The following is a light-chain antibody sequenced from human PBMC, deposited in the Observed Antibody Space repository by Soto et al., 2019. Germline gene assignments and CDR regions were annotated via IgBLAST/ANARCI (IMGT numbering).Light chain of an antibody. J-gene: IGKJ2*01. V-gene: IGKV3-20*01. CDR2: DTS. CDR3: QHYDTSPPAYT. Sequence: EIVLTQSPGTLSLSPGERATLSCRASQSVSGSYLAWYQQKPGQAPRLLVSDTSTRATGIPDRFSDSGSGTDLTLTISRLEPEDFAMYYCQHYDTSPPAYTFGQGTKLEIK. CDR1: QSVSGSY.